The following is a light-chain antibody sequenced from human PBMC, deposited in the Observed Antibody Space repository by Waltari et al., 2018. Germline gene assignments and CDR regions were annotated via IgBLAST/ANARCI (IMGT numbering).Light chain of an antibody. CDR2: ANN. V-gene: IGLV1-44*01. CDR1: SYNIRSNT. J-gene: IGLJ3*02. CDR3: TTWDDSLNGVV. Sequence: QSVLTQPPSASGTPGQRVTISCSGSSYNIRSNTVNWYQQLPGTAPKLLISANNHRPSGVPDRVSGSKSGTSASLAISGLQSEDEADYYCTTWDDSLNGVVFGGGTKLTV.